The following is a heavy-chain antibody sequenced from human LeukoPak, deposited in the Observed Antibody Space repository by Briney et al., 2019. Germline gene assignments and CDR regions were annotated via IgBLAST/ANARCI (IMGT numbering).Heavy chain of an antibody. J-gene: IGHJ3*02. CDR2: IYPGDSDT. CDR3: ARRRITTGDAFDI. V-gene: IGHV5-51*01. CDR1: GYSFTSYW. Sequence: GESLKISCKGSGYSFTSYWIGWVRQMPGRGLEWMGIIYPGDSDTRYSPSFQGQVTISADKSISTAYLQWSSLKASDAAMYYCARRRITTGDAFDIWGQGTMVTVSS. D-gene: IGHD4-17*01.